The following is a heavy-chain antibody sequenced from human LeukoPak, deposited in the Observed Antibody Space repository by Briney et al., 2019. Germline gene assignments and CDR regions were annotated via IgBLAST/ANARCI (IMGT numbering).Heavy chain of an antibody. J-gene: IGHJ6*02. CDR2: ISAYNGNT. CDR1: GYTFTSYG. Sequence: GASVKVSCKASGYTFTSYGISWVRQAPGQGLEWMGWISAYNGNTNYAQKPQGRVTMTTDTSTSTAYMELRSLRSDDTAVYYCARDPSSYDSSGYYYYYGMDVWGQGTTVTVSS. CDR3: ARDPSSYDSSGYYYYYGMDV. V-gene: IGHV1-18*01. D-gene: IGHD3-22*01.